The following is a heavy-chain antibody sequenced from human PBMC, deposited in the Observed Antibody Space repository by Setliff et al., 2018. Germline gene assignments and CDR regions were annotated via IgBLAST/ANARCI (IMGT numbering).Heavy chain of an antibody. Sequence: SETLSLTCAVSGYSISSPHYWGWIRQPPGKGLEWIGSIKHSGTANYSPSLRSRLTISVDTSKNQFSLKLRSVTAADTAVYYCARDGTFRYFDFWGQGAPVTVSS. V-gene: IGHV4-38-2*02. CDR1: GYSISSPHY. CDR3: ARDGTFRYFDF. J-gene: IGHJ4*02. CDR2: IKHSGTA.